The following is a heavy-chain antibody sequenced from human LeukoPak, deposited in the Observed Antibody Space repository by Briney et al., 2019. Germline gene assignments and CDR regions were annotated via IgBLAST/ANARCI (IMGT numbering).Heavy chain of an antibody. CDR3: ARVTRNYYMDV. CDR2: INYSGST. J-gene: IGHJ6*03. CDR1: GGSFSGYY. V-gene: IGHV4-34*01. Sequence: SETLSLTCAVYGGSFSGYYWSWIRQPPGKGLEWIGEINYSGSTNYNPSLKSRVTISVDTSKNQFSLKLSSVTAADTAVYYCARVTRNYYMDVWGKGTTVTVSS.